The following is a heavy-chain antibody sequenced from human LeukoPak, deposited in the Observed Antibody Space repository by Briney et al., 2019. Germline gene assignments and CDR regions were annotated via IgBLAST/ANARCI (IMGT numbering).Heavy chain of an antibody. V-gene: IGHV1-69*04. CDR2: IIPILGIA. CDR3: ASEGEMATINGHDAFDI. D-gene: IGHD5-24*01. CDR1: GGTFSSYA. J-gene: IGHJ3*02. Sequence: ASVKVSCKASGGTFSSYAISWVRQAPGQGLEWMGRIIPILGIANYAQKFQGRLTITADKSTSTVYMEVSRLRSEDTAVYYCASEGEMATINGHDAFDIWGQGTTVTVSS.